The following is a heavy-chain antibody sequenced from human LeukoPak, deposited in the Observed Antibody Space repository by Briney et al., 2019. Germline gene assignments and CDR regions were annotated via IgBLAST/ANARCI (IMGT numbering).Heavy chain of an antibody. J-gene: IGHJ5*02. Sequence: SETLSLTCAVYGGSFSGYYWSWIRQPPGKGLEWIGEINHSGSTNYNPSLKSRVTISVDTSKNQFSLKLSSVTAADTAVYYCARGGGSGSYYKGWFDPWGQGTLVVVSS. CDR1: GGSFSGYY. V-gene: IGHV4-34*01. CDR3: ARGGGSGSYYKGWFDP. D-gene: IGHD3-10*01. CDR2: INHSGST.